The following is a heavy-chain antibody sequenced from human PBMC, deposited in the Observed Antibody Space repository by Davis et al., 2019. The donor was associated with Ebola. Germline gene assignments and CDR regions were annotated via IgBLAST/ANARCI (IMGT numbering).Heavy chain of an antibody. D-gene: IGHD3-3*01. Sequence: GESLKISCATSGFTFSSYWMSWVRQAPGKGLEWLGNIKQDGSEKHYVDSVKGRFTISRDNAKDSVYLQMNSLRVEDTAMYYCARVSYDFWSGFSWGQGTLVTVSS. V-gene: IGHV3-7*01. CDR2: IKQDGSEK. J-gene: IGHJ5*02. CDR1: GFTFSSYW. CDR3: ARVSYDFWSGFS.